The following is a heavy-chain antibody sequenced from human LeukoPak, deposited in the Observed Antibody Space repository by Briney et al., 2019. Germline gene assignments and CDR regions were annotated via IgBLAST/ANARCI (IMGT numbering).Heavy chain of an antibody. D-gene: IGHD5-24*01. CDR3: ARGERWLQPKYFQH. J-gene: IGHJ1*01. CDR1: GGSFSGYY. CDR2: INHSGST. Sequence: SETLSLTCAVYGGSFSGYYWSWIRQPSGKGLEWIGEINHSGSTNYNPSLKSRVTISVDTSKNQFSLKLSSVTAADTAVYYCARGERWLQPKYFQHWGQGTLATVSS. V-gene: IGHV4-34*01.